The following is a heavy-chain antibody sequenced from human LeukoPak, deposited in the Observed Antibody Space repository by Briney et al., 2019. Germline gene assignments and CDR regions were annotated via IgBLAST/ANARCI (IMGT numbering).Heavy chain of an antibody. J-gene: IGHJ6*03. CDR1: GYTFTSYD. D-gene: IGHD2-2*01. Sequence: ASVKLSCKASGYTFTSYDINWVRQATGQGLEWMGWMNLNSGNTGYAQKFQGRVTITRNTSISTAYIELSSLRSEDTAVYYCARGPPAVGYCSSTSCSCYYYYYYMDVWGKGTTVTVSS. CDR2: MNLNSGNT. V-gene: IGHV1-8*03. CDR3: ARGPPAVGYCSSTSCSCYYYYYYMDV.